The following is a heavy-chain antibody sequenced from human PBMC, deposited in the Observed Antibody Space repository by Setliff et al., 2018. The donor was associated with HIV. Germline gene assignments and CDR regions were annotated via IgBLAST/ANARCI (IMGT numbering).Heavy chain of an antibody. CDR2: IIPIFGST. Sequence: SVKVSCKASGGTFSNYAISWVRQAPGQGLEWMGGIIPIFGSTKYAQKFQGRVAITADESTSTADMELSSLRSEDTAVYYCARDDHYYDSGSYYSDWYFDLWGRGTLVTVSS. D-gene: IGHD3-10*01. CDR1: GGTFSNYA. J-gene: IGHJ2*01. CDR3: ARDDHYYDSGSYYSDWYFDL. V-gene: IGHV1-69*13.